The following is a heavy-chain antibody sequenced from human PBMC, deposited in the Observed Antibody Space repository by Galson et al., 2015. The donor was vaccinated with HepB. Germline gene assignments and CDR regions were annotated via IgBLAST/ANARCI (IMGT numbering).Heavy chain of an antibody. J-gene: IGHJ5*02. CDR1: GFTFSSYA. CDR3: ARDRRGVVAPAAMVGWFDP. D-gene: IGHD2-2*01. CDR2: ISYDGSNK. V-gene: IGHV3-30-3*01. Sequence: SLRLSCAASGFTFSSYAMHWVRQAPGKGLEWVAVISYDGSNKYYADSVKGRFTISRDNSKNTLYLQMNSLRAEDTAVYYCARDRRGVVAPAAMVGWFDPWGQGTLVTVSS.